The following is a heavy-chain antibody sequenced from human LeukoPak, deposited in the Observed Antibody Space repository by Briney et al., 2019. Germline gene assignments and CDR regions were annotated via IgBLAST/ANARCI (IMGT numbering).Heavy chain of an antibody. D-gene: IGHD4-23*01. Sequence: PGGSLRLSCAASGFTVSSNYMSWVRQAPGKGLEWVSVIYSGGSTYYADSVKGRFTISRDNSKNTLYLQMNSLRAEDTAVYYCARDVVHGGNEVVYYYYGMDVWGQGTTVTVSS. CDR3: ARDVVHGGNEVVYYYYGMDV. CDR2: IYSGGST. V-gene: IGHV3-66*02. CDR1: GFTVSSNY. J-gene: IGHJ6*02.